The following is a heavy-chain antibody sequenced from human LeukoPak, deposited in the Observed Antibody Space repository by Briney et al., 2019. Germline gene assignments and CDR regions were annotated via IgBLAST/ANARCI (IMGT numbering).Heavy chain of an antibody. CDR2: INHSGST. V-gene: IGHV4-38-2*02. CDR3: ARHRTIKVYSGSPTHYYMDV. CDR1: GYSISSGYY. J-gene: IGHJ6*03. D-gene: IGHD1-26*01. Sequence: SETLSLTCTVSGYSISSGYYWGWIRQPPGKGLEWIGSINHSGSTYYNPSLKSRVTISVDTSKNQFSLKLSSVTAADTAVYYCARHRTIKVYSGSPTHYYMDVWGKGTTVTISS.